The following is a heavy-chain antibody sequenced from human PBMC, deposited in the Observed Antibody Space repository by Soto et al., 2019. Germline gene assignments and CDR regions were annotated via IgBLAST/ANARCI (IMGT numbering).Heavy chain of an antibody. CDR1: GFTVSSNY. D-gene: IGHD3-9*01. CDR3: ARGRVDILTGYYFDY. J-gene: IGHJ4*02. Sequence: PGGSLRLSCAASGFTVSSNYMSWVRQAPGKGLERGSVIYSGGSTYYADSVKGRFTISRDNSKNTLYLQMNSLRDEDTAVYYCARGRVDILTGYYFDYWGQGTLVRVSS. V-gene: IGHV3-53*01. CDR2: IYSGGST.